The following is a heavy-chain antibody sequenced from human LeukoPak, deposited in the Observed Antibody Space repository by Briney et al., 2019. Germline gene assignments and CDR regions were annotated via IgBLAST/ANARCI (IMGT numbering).Heavy chain of an antibody. Sequence: SETLSLTCTVSGGSISSSSYYWSWIRQPPGRGLEWIGYIYYSGSTNYNPSLKSRVTISVDTSKNQFSLKLSSVTAADTAVYYCARVGYSSGYYYYSDYWGQGTLVTVSS. V-gene: IGHV4-61*01. CDR2: IYYSGST. J-gene: IGHJ4*02. D-gene: IGHD3-22*01. CDR3: ARVGYSSGYYYYSDY. CDR1: GGSISSSSYY.